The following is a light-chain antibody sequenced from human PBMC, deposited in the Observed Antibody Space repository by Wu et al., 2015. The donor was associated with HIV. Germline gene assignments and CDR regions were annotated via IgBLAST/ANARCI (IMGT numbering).Light chain of an antibody. CDR3: QQLNSYPLT. V-gene: IGKV1-9*01. J-gene: IGKJ4*01. Sequence: DIQLTQSPSFPSASVGDRVSITCRARQGISSFLAWYQQKPGKAPKLLIYAASTLQSGVPSRFSGSGSATEFTLTISSLQPEDFATYYCQQLNSYPLTFGGGTKVEIK. CDR1: QGISSF. CDR2: AAS.